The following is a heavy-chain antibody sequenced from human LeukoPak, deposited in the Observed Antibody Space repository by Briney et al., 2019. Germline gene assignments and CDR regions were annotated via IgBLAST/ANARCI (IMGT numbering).Heavy chain of an antibody. D-gene: IGHD2-15*01. V-gene: IGHV4-39*07. CDR1: GGSISSSSYY. CDR3: ASYTDGSWDY. J-gene: IGHJ4*02. Sequence: PSETLSLTCTVSGGSISSSSYYWGWIRQPPGKGLEWIGSIYYSGSTYYNPSLKSRVTISVDTSKNQFSLKLSSVTAADTAVYYCASYTDGSWDYWGQGTLVTVSS. CDR2: IYYSGST.